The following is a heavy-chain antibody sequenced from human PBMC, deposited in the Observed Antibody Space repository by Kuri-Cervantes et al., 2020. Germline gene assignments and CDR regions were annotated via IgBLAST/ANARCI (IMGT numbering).Heavy chain of an antibody. Sequence: SETLSLTCTVSGGSISSYYWSWIRQPPGKGLEWIGYIYYSGSTNYNPSLKSRVTISVDTSKNQFSLKPSSVTAADTAVYYCAREIFGGTSGVRYYYYGMDVWGQGTTVTVSS. CDR2: IYYSGST. J-gene: IGHJ6*02. CDR3: AREIFGGTSGVRYYYYGMDV. CDR1: GGSISSYY. D-gene: IGHD3-3*01. V-gene: IGHV4-59*12.